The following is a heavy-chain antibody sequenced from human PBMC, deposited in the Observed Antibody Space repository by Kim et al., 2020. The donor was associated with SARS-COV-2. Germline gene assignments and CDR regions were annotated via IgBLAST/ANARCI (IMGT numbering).Heavy chain of an antibody. V-gene: IGHV4-30-4*01. Sequence: SETLSLTCTVSGGSISSGDYYWSWIRQPTGKGLEWIGYIYYSGSTYYNPSLKSRVTISVDTSKNQFSLKLSSVTAADTAVYYCARARATSITIFGVVIVHNFDYWGQGTRVTVSS. CDR3: ARARATSITIFGVVIVHNFDY. J-gene: IGHJ4*02. CDR1: GGSISSGDYY. D-gene: IGHD3-3*01. CDR2: IYYSGST.